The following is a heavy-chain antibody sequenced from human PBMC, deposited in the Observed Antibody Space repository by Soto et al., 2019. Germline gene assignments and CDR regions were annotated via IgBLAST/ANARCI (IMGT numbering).Heavy chain of an antibody. Sequence: SETLSLTCTVSGGSISSGGYYWSWIRQPPGKGLEWIGSIYYSGSTYYNPSLKSRVTISVDTSKNQFSLKLSSVTAADTAVYYCASAYCTNGVCYTGSPHYYYGMDVWGQGTTVTVSS. CDR3: ASAYCTNGVCYTGSPHYYYGMDV. V-gene: IGHV4-39*01. CDR2: IYYSGST. CDR1: GGSISSGGYY. D-gene: IGHD2-8*01. J-gene: IGHJ6*02.